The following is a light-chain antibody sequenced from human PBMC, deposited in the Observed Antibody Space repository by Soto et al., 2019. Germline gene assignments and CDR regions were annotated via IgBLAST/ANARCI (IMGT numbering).Light chain of an antibody. CDR3: SSQYGNNHYV. CDR2: EVS. J-gene: IGLJ1*01. V-gene: IGLV2-8*01. Sequence: QSVLTQPPSASGSVGQSVTISCTGTSSDVGAYNYVSWYQQHPGKAPKLMIYEVSKRPSGVPDRFSGSKSGYTASLTVSGLQAEDEADYYCSSQYGNNHYVFGTVTKLTVL. CDR1: SSDVGAYNY.